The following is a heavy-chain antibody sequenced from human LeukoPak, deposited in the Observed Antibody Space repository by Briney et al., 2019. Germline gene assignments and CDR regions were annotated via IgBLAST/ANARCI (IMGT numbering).Heavy chain of an antibody. CDR2: INPSGGST. V-gene: IGHV1-46*01. CDR1: GYTFTSYY. D-gene: IGHD6-13*01. J-gene: IGHJ4*02. Sequence: GASVKVSCKASGYTFTSYYMHWVRQAPGQGLEWMGIINPSGGSTSYAQKFQGRVTMTRDMPTSTVYMELSSLRSEDTAIYYCAREGRGVPGAIAAVKGFDYWGQGTLVTVSS. CDR3: AREGRGVPGAIAAVKGFDY.